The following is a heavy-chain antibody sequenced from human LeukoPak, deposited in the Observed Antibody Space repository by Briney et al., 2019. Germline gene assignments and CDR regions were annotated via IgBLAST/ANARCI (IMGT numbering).Heavy chain of an antibody. D-gene: IGHD3-10*01. CDR1: GGTFSSYA. V-gene: IGHV1-69*05. J-gene: IGHJ5*02. CDR2: IIPIFGTT. CDR3: AMSSGSYHNWFDP. Sequence: GSSVKVSCKASGGTFSSYAISWVRQAPGQGLEWMGGIIPIFGTTNYAQKFQGRVTITTDESTSTAYMELSSLRSEDTAVYYCAMSSGSYHNWFDPWGQGTLVTVSS.